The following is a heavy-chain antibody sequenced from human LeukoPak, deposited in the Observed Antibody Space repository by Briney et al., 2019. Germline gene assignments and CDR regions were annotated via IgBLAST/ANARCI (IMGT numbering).Heavy chain of an antibody. V-gene: IGHV2-5*02. CDR3: AHRFLQGVYWDSGKFDQ. D-gene: IGHD3-10*01. CDR2: IYWDNDR. Sequence: SGPTLVKPTETLTLTCTFSGFSLSTSGVGVGWIRQPPGKALECLALIYWDNDRRYSPSLRSRLTITKDTSKNQVVLTMTNVDPVDTGTYYCAHRFLQGVYWDSGKFDQGGQGTQVTVSP. J-gene: IGHJ4*02. CDR1: GFSLSTSGVG.